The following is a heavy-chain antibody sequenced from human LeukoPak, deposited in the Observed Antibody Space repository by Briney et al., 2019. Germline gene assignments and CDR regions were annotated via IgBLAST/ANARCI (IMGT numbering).Heavy chain of an antibody. D-gene: IGHD6-19*01. Sequence: PGGSLRLSCAASGFTFSSYGMHWVRQAPGKGLEWVAFIRYDGSNKYYADSVKGRFTISRDNSKNTLYLQMNSLRAEDTAVYYCAKDMGGQWLVRGYFDYRGQGTLVTVSS. J-gene: IGHJ4*02. CDR1: GFTFSSYG. CDR3: AKDMGGQWLVRGYFDY. V-gene: IGHV3-30*02. CDR2: IRYDGSNK.